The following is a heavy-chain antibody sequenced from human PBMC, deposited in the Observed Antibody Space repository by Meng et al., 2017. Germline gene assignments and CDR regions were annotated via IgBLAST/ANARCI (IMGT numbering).Heavy chain of an antibody. CDR3: TKGGAAGTPVTYAFDI. Sequence: GESLKISCVASGFTFSPYTANWVRQAPEKGLEWVASISSSTRYIYYADSLRGRFTISRDHARNSLYLQMNTLRPDDTAVYYCTKGGAAGTPVTYAFDIWGQGTVVTVSS. V-gene: IGHV3-21*01. CDR2: ISSSTRYI. CDR1: GFTFSPYT. D-gene: IGHD6-25*01. J-gene: IGHJ3*02.